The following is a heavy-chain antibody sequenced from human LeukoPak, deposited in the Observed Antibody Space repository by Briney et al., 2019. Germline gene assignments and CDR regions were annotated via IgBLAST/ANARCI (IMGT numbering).Heavy chain of an antibody. CDR1: GFTFSSYE. V-gene: IGHV3-23*01. D-gene: IGHD6-19*01. CDR3: AKKADRRITVATSGAFDL. Sequence: PGGSLRLSCAASGFTFSSYEMNWVRQAPGKGLEWISFISGATDMTVYSDSVRGRFTISRDNAKNTLYLQMNSLRAEDTAIYYCAKKADRRITVATSGAFDLWGQGTGVTVSS. J-gene: IGHJ3*01. CDR2: ISGATDMT.